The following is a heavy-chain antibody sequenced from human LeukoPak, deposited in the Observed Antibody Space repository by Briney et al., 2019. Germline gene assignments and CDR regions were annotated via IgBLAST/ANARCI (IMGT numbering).Heavy chain of an antibody. V-gene: IGHV3-23*01. D-gene: IGHD3-22*01. CDR3: AKDKVYYDSSGYYAARDY. Sequence: GGSLRLSCAASGFTFSSYAMSWVRQAPGKGLERVSAISGSGGSTYYADSVKGRFTISRDNSKNTLYLQMDSLRAEDTAVYYCAKDKVYYDSSGYYAARDYWGQGTLVTVSS. CDR1: GFTFSSYA. J-gene: IGHJ4*02. CDR2: ISGSGGST.